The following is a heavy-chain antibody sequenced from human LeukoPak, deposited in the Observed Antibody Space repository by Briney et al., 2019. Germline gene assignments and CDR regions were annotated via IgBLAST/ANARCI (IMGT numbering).Heavy chain of an antibody. CDR1: GYTFTSYA. J-gene: IGHJ6*03. CDR2: INTNTGNP. D-gene: IGHD2-15*01. V-gene: IGHV7-4-1*02. CDR3: ARELGYCSGGSCSQGYYYMDV. Sequence: GASVKVSCKASGYTFTSYAMNWVRQAPGQGLEWMGWINTNTGNPTYAQGFTGRFVFSLDTSVSTAHLQISSLKAEDTAVYYCARELGYCSGGSCSQGYYYMDVWGKGTTVTVSS.